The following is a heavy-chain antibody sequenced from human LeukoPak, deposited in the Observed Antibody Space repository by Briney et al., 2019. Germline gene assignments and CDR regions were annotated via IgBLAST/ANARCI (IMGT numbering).Heavy chain of an antibody. CDR2: ISYDGSNK. D-gene: IGHD3-9*01. Sequence: GGSLRLSCAASGFTFSIYAMHWVRQAPGKGLECVAVISYDGSNKYYADSVKGRFTISRDNSKNTLCLQMNSLRAEDTAVYYCARAGPQDPLVRPWGQGTLVTVSS. CDR1: GFTFSIYA. CDR3: ARAGPQDPLVRP. J-gene: IGHJ5*02. V-gene: IGHV3-30*04.